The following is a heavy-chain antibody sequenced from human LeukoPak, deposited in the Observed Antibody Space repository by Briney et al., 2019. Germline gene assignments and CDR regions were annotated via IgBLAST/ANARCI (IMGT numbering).Heavy chain of an antibody. Sequence: GGSLRLSCAASGFTFSSYEMNWVRQAPGKGLEWVSSISSSSSYVYYADSVKGRFTISRDNAKNSLYLQMNSLRAEDTAVYYCARLYDGSAYHADHFDYWGQGTLVIVSS. D-gene: IGHD3-22*01. CDR3: ARLYDGSAYHADHFDY. CDR1: GFTFSSYE. V-gene: IGHV3-21*01. J-gene: IGHJ4*02. CDR2: ISSSSSYV.